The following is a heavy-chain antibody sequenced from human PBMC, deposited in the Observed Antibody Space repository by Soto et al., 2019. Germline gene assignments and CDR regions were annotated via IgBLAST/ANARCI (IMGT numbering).Heavy chain of an antibody. CDR2: IWYDGSNK. Sequence: QVQLVESGGGVVQPGRSLRLSCAASGFTFSSYGMHWVRQAPGKGLEWVAVIWYDGSNKYYADSVKGRFTISRDNSKNTLYLQMNSLRAEDTAVYYCAIDDPRGVWSGYSTCYYGMDVWGQGTTVTVSS. D-gene: IGHD3-3*01. CDR1: GFTFSSYG. V-gene: IGHV3-33*01. CDR3: AIDDPRGVWSGYSTCYYGMDV. J-gene: IGHJ6*02.